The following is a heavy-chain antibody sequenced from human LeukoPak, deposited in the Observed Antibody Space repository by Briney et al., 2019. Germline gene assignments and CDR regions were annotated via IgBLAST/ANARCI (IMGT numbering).Heavy chain of an antibody. J-gene: IGHJ4*02. CDR2: INTDGSNT. CDR1: GFTFSNYW. Sequence: GGSLRLSCAASGFTFSNYWMHWVRQDPGKGLVWVSYINTDGSNTNYADSVKGRFTISRDNAKNSLYLQMNSLRAEDTAVYYCAKDLHYGSADYWGQGTLVTVSS. CDR3: AKDLHYGSADY. D-gene: IGHD3-10*01. V-gene: IGHV3-74*01.